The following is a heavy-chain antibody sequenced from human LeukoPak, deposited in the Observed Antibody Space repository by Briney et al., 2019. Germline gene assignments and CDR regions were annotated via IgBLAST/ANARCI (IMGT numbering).Heavy chain of an antibody. V-gene: IGHV3-23*01. Sequence: GGSLRLSCVASGFTFSKCALSWVRQTPGKGLEWVSAISGSGGSTYYADSVKGRFTISRDNSKNTLYLQMNSLRAEDTAVYYCAKSRGDYEVDYWGQGTLVTVSS. J-gene: IGHJ4*02. D-gene: IGHD4-17*01. CDR3: AKSRGDYEVDY. CDR2: ISGSGGST. CDR1: GFTFSKCA.